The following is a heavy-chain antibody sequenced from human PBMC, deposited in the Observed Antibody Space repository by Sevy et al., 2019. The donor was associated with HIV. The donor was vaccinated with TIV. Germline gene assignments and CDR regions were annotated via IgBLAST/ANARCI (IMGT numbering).Heavy chain of an antibody. CDR1: GFTFSSYA. J-gene: IGHJ6*02. CDR3: ATNGYCSSTSCAPYYYGIDV. CDR2: ISGSGGST. D-gene: IGHD2-2*03. Sequence: GGSLRLSCAASGFTFSSYAMSWVRQAPGKGLEWVSAISGSGGSTYYADSVKGRFTISRDNSKNTLYLQMNSLRAEDTAVYYCATNGYCSSTSCAPYYYGIDVWGQGTTVTVSS. V-gene: IGHV3-23*01.